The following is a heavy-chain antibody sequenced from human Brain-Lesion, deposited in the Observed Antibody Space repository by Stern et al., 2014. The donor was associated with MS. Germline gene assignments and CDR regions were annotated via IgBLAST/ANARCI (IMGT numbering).Heavy chain of an antibody. CDR1: GGSVSSTSYA. Sequence: QVQLQQSGPGLVKPSETLSLTCTVAGGSVSSTSYAWAWIRQPPGKGLEWIGTIYYSGNTYYSPSLKSRLTISLDTSKHQFFLQLRFVTAADTAVYYCAGEEDIRYCSGGSCTGNWFDPWGQGTLVTVSS. CDR3: AGEEDIRYCSGGSCTGNWFDP. CDR2: IYYSGNT. J-gene: IGHJ5*02. V-gene: IGHV4-39*01. D-gene: IGHD2-15*01.